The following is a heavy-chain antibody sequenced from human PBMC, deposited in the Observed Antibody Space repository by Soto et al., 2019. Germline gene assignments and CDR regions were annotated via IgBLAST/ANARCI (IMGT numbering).Heavy chain of an antibody. D-gene: IGHD2-2*02. Sequence: GGSLRLSCAVSGFTFNSHAMHWVRQAPGKGLEWVAVISYGGANKYYGDSVKGRFTISRDNSRNTLFLQMDSLRPEDTAVYYCAMGPRSCSRTTCYTVDLWGRGTLVTVSS. CDR1: GFTFNSHA. CDR2: ISYGGANK. CDR3: AMGPRSCSRTTCYTVDL. V-gene: IGHV3-30-3*02. J-gene: IGHJ4*02.